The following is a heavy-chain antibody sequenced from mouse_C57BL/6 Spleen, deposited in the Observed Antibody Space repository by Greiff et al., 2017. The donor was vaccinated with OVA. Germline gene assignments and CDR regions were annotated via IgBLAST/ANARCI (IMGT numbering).Heavy chain of an antibody. CDR1: GSTFTSYW. D-gene: IGHD5-1-1*01. J-gene: IGHJ4*01. V-gene: IGHV1-53*01. Sequence: QVQLQQSGTELVKPGASVKLSCKASGSTFTSYWMHWVKQRPGQGLEWIGNINPSNGGTNYNEKFKSKATLTVDKSSSTAYMQLSSLTSEDSAVYYCARFGTRSIRYAMDYWGQGTSVTVSS. CDR2: INPSNGGT. CDR3: ARFGTRSIRYAMDY.